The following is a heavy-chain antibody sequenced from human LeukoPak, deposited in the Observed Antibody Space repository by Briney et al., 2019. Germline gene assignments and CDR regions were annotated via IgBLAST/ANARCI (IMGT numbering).Heavy chain of an antibody. J-gene: IGHJ4*02. CDR1: GYTFTSYD. V-gene: IGHV1-8*03. CDR2: MNPNSGNT. Sequence: ASVKVSCKASGYTFTSYDINWVRQATGQGLEWMGWMNPNSGNTGYAQKFQGRVTITRNTSISTAYMELSSLRSEDTAVYYCARHSGSYYSFRLGYYFDYWGQGTLVTVSS. D-gene: IGHD1-26*01. CDR3: ARHSGSYYSFRLGYYFDY.